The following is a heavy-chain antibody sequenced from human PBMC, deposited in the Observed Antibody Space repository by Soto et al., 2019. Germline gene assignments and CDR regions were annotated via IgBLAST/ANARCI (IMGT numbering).Heavy chain of an antibody. V-gene: IGHV4-61*01. CDR1: GGFVSGDKNY. D-gene: IGHD3-16*01. CDR2: ISYSGAT. J-gene: IGHJ3*01. CDR3: ATSPRFAFDF. Sequence: QVQLQESGPGLVKPSETLSLTCSVSGGFVSGDKNYWSWIRQSPGKGLEWIGFISYSGATIYNPSLKSRLTISVDRSKNQFSLRLSSVTASDTALYYCATSPRFAFDFWGQGTTVIVSS.